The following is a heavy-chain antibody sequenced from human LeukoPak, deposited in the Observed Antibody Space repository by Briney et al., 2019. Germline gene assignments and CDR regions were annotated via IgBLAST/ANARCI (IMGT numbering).Heavy chain of an antibody. Sequence: GASVKVSCKASGGTFSSYAISWVRQAPGQGPEWMGGIIPIFGTANYAQKFQGRVTITTDESTSTAYMELSSLRSEDTAVYYCASAVRGVKYYFDYWGQGTLVTVSS. CDR3: ASAVRGVKYYFDY. CDR2: IIPIFGTA. J-gene: IGHJ4*02. V-gene: IGHV1-69*05. D-gene: IGHD3-10*01. CDR1: GGTFSSYA.